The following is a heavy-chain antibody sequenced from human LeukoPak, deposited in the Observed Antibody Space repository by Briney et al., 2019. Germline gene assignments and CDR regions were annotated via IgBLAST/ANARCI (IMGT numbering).Heavy chain of an antibody. CDR1: GYTFTSYG. D-gene: IGHD3-10*01. J-gene: IGHJ6*02. CDR3: ARDGVTMVPTRGPSYYYYGMDV. Sequence: GASVKVSCKASGYTFTSYGISWVRQAPGQGLEWMGWISAFNGSTNYAQKLQGRVTMTTDTSTSTAYMELRSLRSDDTAVYYCARDGVTMVPTRGPSYYYYGMDVWGQGTTVTVSS. V-gene: IGHV1-18*01. CDR2: ISAFNGST.